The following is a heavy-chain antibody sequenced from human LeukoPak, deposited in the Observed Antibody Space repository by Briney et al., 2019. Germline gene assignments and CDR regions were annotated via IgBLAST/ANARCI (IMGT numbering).Heavy chain of an antibody. CDR3: ARIRVDYGMDV. CDR2: IDWDDDK. Sequence: ESGPTLLNPTQTLTLTYTLCGFTLGKSGMCERWIRQPTEKAVECLALIDWDDDKYYSTSLKTRLTISKDTSKNQVVLTMTNMDPVDTATYYCARIRVDYGMDVWGQGTTVTVSS. V-gene: IGHV2-70*01. D-gene: IGHD2-15*01. J-gene: IGHJ6*02. CDR1: GFTLGKSGMC.